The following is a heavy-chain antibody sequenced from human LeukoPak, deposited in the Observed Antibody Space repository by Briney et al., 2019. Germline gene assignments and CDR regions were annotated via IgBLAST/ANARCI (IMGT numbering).Heavy chain of an antibody. Sequence: GGSLRLSCAASGFTFSSHWMSWVRQAPGKGLEWVAHIKQDGSEKYYVGSVEGRFTISRDNAKNSLFLQMNTLRAEDTAVYYCAREPHIAVVTHFDYWGQGILVTVSS. J-gene: IGHJ4*02. CDR1: GFTFSSHW. V-gene: IGHV3-7*01. CDR3: AREPHIAVVTHFDY. CDR2: IKQDGSEK. D-gene: IGHD6-19*01.